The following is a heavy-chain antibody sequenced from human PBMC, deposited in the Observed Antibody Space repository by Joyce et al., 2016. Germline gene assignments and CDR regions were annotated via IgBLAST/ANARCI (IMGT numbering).Heavy chain of an antibody. J-gene: IGHJ6*02. CDR2: INPNSGGT. CDR3: ARGGFSGYDEGLYYYYGLDV. D-gene: IGHD5-12*01. Sequence: QVHLVQSGTEVRKPGASVKVSCKASGYTFTVYYIPWLRQAPGQGLEWMGWINPNSGGTKFAQKFQGWVTMTRDTSIATAYMELTGLKSDDTAVYYCARGGFSGYDEGLYYYYGLDVWGQGTTVTVSS. CDR1: GYTFTVYY. V-gene: IGHV1-2*04.